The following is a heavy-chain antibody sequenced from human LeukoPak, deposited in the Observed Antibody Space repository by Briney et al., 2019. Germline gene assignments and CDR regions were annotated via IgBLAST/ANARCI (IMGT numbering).Heavy chain of an antibody. CDR3: ARLLWFGESRFDY. J-gene: IGHJ4*02. CDR2: IQQDGSEK. CDR1: GFTFSTYW. V-gene: IGHV3-7*05. Sequence: GGSLRLSCAVSGFTFSTYWMSWVRQTPGKGLQWVANIQQDGSEKYYVDSVKGRFTISRDNAKNSLYLQMNSLRAEDTAVYYCARLLWFGESRFDYWGQGTRVTVSS. D-gene: IGHD3-10*01.